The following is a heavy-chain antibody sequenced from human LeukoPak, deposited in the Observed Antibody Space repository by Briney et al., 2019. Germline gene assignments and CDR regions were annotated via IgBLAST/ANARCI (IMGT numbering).Heavy chain of an antibody. V-gene: IGHV1-2*02. CDR1: GYTFTGYY. CDR2: INPNSGGT. J-gene: IGHJ6*02. D-gene: IGHD2-8*01. CDR3: ARDIVPSRAPEIDYYYYYGMDV. Sequence: GASVKVSRKASGYTFTGYYMHWVRQAPGQGLEWMGWINPNSGGTNYAQKFQGRVTMTRDTSISTAYMELSRLRSDDTAVYYCARDIVPSRAPEIDYYYYYGMDVWGQGTTVTVSS.